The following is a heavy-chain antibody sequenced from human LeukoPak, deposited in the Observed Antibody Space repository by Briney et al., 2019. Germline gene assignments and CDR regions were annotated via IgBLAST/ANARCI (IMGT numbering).Heavy chain of an antibody. CDR1: GFTFSSYS. J-gene: IGHJ4*02. Sequence: GGSLRLSCAASGFTFSSYSMNWVRQAPGKGLEWVAYMSRSSDTIYYADSVKGRFTISRDNAKGSLFLQMNSLRAEDTAIYYCACGVDFSSGSKRGFDYWGLGTLVTVSS. CDR2: MSRSSDTI. D-gene: IGHD3-3*01. V-gene: IGHV3-48*01. CDR3: ACGVDFSSGSKRGFDY.